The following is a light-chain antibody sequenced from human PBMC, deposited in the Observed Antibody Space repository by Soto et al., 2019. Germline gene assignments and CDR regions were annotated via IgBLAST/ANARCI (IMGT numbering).Light chain of an antibody. V-gene: IGKV3D-15*01. J-gene: IGKJ2*01. CDR2: GAS. CDR3: QQYYFIPYT. CDR1: QSISIN. Sequence: EIVLTQSPGTLSVSPGDRVTLSCRASQSISINLAWYQHKPGQAPRLLIHGASTRATGVPARISGSGSGTEFTPTISSLQAEDVAVYYCQQYYFIPYTFGQGTKVDIK.